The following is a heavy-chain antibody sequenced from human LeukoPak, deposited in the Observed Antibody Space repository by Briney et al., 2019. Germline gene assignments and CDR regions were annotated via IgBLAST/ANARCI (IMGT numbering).Heavy chain of an antibody. CDR3: AKDRVGAARPRIFDY. Sequence: GRSLRLSCAASGFTFDDYAMHWVRQAPGKGLEWVSGISWNSGSIGYADSVKGRFTISRDNSKNTLYLQMNSLRAEDTAVYYCAKDRVGAARPRIFDYWGQGTLVTVSS. V-gene: IGHV3-9*01. J-gene: IGHJ4*02. CDR1: GFTFDDYA. CDR2: ISWNSGSI. D-gene: IGHD6-6*01.